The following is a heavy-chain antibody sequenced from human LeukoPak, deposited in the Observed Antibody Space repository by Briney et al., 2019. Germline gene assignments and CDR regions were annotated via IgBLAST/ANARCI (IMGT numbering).Heavy chain of an antibody. D-gene: IGHD4-11*01. CDR3: ARDAIVRDYSNSDY. CDR2: IYYTGTT. CDR1: GGSISTYF. V-gene: IGHV4-59*01. J-gene: IGHJ4*02. Sequence: PSETLSLTCTVSGGSISTYFWTWIRQFPGKGLEWIGYIYYTGTTSYNPSLKSRVTISVDTSKNQFSLSLSSVTAADTAVYYCARDAIVRDYSNSDYWGQGTLVTVSS.